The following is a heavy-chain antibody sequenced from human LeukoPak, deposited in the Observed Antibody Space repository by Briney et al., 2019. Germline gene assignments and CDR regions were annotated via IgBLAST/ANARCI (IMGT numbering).Heavy chain of an antibody. V-gene: IGHV3-15*01. J-gene: IGHJ4*02. Sequence: SGGSLRLSCAASGFTFSNAWMSWVRQAPGKGLEWVGRIKSKTDDGRTDYAAPVKGRFTISRDDSKNTLYLQMNSLKTEDTAVYYCTTAADYDILTGDRYWGQGTLVTVSS. CDR2: IKSKTDDGRT. CDR1: GFTFSNAW. D-gene: IGHD3-9*01. CDR3: TTAADYDILTGDRY.